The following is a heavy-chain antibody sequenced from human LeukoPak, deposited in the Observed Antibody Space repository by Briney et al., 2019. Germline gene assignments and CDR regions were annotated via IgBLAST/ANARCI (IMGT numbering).Heavy chain of an antibody. CDR2: INHSGST. CDR3: ARDRVAGFRYGFVY. CDR1: GGSLSGYY. D-gene: IGHD6-19*01. J-gene: IGHJ4*02. Sequence: PSETLSLTCAVYGGSLSGYYWSWIRQPPGKGLEWIGEINHSGSTNYNPSLKSRVTISVDTSKNQFSLKLSSVTAADTAVYYCARDRVAGFRYGFVYWGQGTLVTVSS. V-gene: IGHV4-34*01.